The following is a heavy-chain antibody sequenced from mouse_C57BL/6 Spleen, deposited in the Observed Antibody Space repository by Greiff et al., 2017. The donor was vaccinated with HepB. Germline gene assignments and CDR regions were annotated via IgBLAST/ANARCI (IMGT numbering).Heavy chain of an antibody. Sequence: QVQLQQPGAELVMPGASVKLSCKASGYTFTSYWMHWVKQRPGQGLEWIGEIDPSDSYTNYNQKFKGKSTLTVDKSSSTAYMQLSSLTSEDSAVYYCARGTAQATWAYWGQGTLVTVSA. J-gene: IGHJ3*01. D-gene: IGHD3-2*02. V-gene: IGHV1-69*01. CDR1: GYTFTSYW. CDR3: ARGTAQATWAY. CDR2: IDPSDSYT.